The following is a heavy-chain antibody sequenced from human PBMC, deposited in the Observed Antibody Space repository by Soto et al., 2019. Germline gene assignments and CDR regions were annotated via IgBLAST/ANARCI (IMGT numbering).Heavy chain of an antibody. CDR2: IYYSGST. CDR1: GGSISSGGYS. J-gene: IGHJ5*01. CDR3: VRLIGNSWLDS. Sequence: SETLSLTCAVSGGSISSGGYSWNWIRQPPGKGLEWIGSIYYSGSTYYNPSLKSRITINPDISNNQVSLHLNSVTPDDTAVYYCVRLIGNSWLDSWGQGTLVTVSS. V-gene: IGHV4-30-2*03.